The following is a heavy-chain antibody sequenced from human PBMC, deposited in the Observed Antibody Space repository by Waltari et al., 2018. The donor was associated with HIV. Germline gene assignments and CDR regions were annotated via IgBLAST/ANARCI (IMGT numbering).Heavy chain of an antibody. J-gene: IGHJ5*01. V-gene: IGHV3-30*18. CDR2: ISSDGSNQ. D-gene: IGHD3-10*01. CDR3: AKDAYGGHPKNWFDS. Sequence: QVQLVESGGGVVQPGKSLRLSCAASGFPFREYDMHWVRQSPGKGLEWVTVISSDGSNQYYADSVKGRFTISRDNSKNTLSLQVNSLKTEDTAVYYCAKDAYGGHPKNWFDSWGQGTLVTVSS. CDR1: GFPFREYD.